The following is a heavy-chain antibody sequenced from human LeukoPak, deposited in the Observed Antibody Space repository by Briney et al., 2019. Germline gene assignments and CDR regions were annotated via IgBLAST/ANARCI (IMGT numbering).Heavy chain of an antibody. CDR2: IYYSGST. CDR1: GGSISSYY. V-gene: IGHV4-59*04. CDR3: ARRGGRHYGDYYYYMDV. Sequence: SETLSLTCTVSGGSISSYYWSWIRQPPGKGLEWIGYIYYSGSTYYNPSLESRVTISVDTSKNQFSLKLSSVTAADTAVYYCARRGGRHYGDYYYYMDVWGKGTTVTVSS. D-gene: IGHD4-17*01. J-gene: IGHJ6*03.